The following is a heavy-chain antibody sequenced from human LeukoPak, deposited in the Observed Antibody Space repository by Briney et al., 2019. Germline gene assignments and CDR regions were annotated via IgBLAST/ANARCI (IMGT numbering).Heavy chain of an antibody. CDR3: ARDAGYGYDRFDY. CDR1: GFIFSSYW. J-gene: IGHJ4*02. D-gene: IGHD5-18*01. V-gene: IGHV3-7*01. Sequence: GGSLRLSCAASGFIFSSYWMAWVRQAPGKGLEWVANIKEDGSEKNYVDSVKGRCTISRDNAKNSLYLQMNSLRAEDTAVYYCARDAGYGYDRFDYWGQGTQVTVSS. CDR2: IKEDGSEK.